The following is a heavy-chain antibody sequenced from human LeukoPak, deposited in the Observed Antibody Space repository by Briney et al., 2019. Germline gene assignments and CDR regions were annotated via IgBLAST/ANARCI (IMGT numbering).Heavy chain of an antibody. CDR1: GYTFSKYD. CDR3: ARDRGYSYGLASDY. V-gene: IGHV1-69*04. CDR2: IIPILGIA. J-gene: IGHJ4*02. Sequence: SVKVSCKASGYTFSKYDITWVRQAPGQGLEWMGRIIPILGIANYAQKFQGRVTITADKSTSTAYMELSSLRSEDTAVYYCARDRGYSYGLASDYWGQGTLVTVSS. D-gene: IGHD5-18*01.